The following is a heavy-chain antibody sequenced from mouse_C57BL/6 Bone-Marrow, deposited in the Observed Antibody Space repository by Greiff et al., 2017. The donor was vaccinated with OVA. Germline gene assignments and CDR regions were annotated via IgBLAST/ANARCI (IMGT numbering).Heavy chain of an antibody. CDR1: GYTFTSYW. CDR3: ARTLSSYGFAY. CDR2: IYPGSGST. V-gene: IGHV1-55*01. Sequence: SGAELVKPGASVKMSCKASGYTFTSYWITWVKQRPGQGLEWIGDIYPGSGSTNYNEKFKSKATLTVDTSSSTAYMQLSSLTSEDSAVYYCARTLSSYGFAYWGQGTLVTVSA. J-gene: IGHJ3*01. D-gene: IGHD1-1*01.